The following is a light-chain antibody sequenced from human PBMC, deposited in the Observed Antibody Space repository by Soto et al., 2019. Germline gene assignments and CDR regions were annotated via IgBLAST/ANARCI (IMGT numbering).Light chain of an antibody. Sequence: IVMTQSLATLSVSQGERATLSCRVSQSVSSNLAWYQQKPGQAPRLLIYGASTRATSIPARFSGSGSGTEFTLTISSLQSEDFAVYYCQQYNKWPPWTFGQGTKVDIK. V-gene: IGKV3-15*01. CDR1: QSVSSN. J-gene: IGKJ1*01. CDR3: QQYNKWPPWT. CDR2: GAS.